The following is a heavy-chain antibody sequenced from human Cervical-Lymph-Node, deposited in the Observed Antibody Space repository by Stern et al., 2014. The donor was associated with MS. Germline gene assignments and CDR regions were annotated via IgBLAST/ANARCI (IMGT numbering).Heavy chain of an antibody. CDR2: IYYSGST. CDR3: ARLRYSSSWSEYFQH. Sequence: QLQLQESGPGLVKPSETLSLTCIVSGGSISSRDYYWGWIRQPPGKGLEWIGIIYYSGSTFYSPSLKSRVTISLVPLKNHFSPKGSSVPAADTAVFYCARLRYSSSWSEYFQHWGQGTLVTVSS. J-gene: IGHJ1*01. D-gene: IGHD6-13*01. CDR1: GGSISSRDYY. V-gene: IGHV4-39*02.